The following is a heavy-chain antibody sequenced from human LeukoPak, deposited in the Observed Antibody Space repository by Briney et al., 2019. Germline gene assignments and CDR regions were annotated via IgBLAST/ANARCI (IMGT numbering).Heavy chain of an antibody. CDR2: INSDGSST. CDR3: ARDHHPTYYYDSSGQLY. CDR1: GFTFSSYW. D-gene: IGHD3-22*01. V-gene: IGHV3-74*01. Sequence: GGSLRLSCAASGFTFSSYWMHWVRQAPGKGLVWVSRINSDGSSTSYADSVKGRSTISRDNAKNTLYLQMNSLRAEDTAVYHCARDHHPTYYYDSSGQLYWGQGTLVTVSS. J-gene: IGHJ4*02.